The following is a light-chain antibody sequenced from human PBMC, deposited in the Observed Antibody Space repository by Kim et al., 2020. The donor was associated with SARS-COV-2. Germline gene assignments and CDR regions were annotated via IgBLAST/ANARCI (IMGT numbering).Light chain of an antibody. CDR3: SSYAGSNDLV. Sequence: GQSVDISCTGTSSDVGRYNYVSWYQHHPGKAPKLIIYDVSKRPTGVPDRFSGAKSGNTASLTVYGLQAEDEADYYCSSYAGSNDLVFGGGTQLTVL. CDR1: SSDVGRYNY. CDR2: DVS. J-gene: IGLJ2*01. V-gene: IGLV2-8*01.